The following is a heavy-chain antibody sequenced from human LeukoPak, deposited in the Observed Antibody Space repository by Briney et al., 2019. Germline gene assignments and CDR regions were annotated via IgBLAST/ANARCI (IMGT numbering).Heavy chain of an antibody. CDR1: GGSISSYY. V-gene: IGHV4-59*01. CDR3: ARVNYDFWSGYYTLNYYYYMDV. J-gene: IGHJ6*03. Sequence: SETLSLTCTVSGGSISSYYWSWIRQPPGEGLEWIGYIYYSGSTNYNPSLKSRVTISVDTSKNQFSLKLSSVTAADTAVYYCARVNYDFWSGYYTLNYYYYMDVWGKGTTVTVSS. CDR2: IYYSGST. D-gene: IGHD3-3*01.